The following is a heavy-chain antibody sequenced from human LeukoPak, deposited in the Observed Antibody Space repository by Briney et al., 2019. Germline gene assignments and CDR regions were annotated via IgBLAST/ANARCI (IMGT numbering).Heavy chain of an antibody. J-gene: IGHJ4*02. Sequence: GGSLRLSCAASGFTFSSYAMHWVRQAPGKGLEWVADISYDGSNKYYADSVKGRFTISRDNSKNTLYLQMNSLRAEDTAVYYCAIELATVTTMPFDYWGQGTLVTVSS. CDR1: GFTFSSYA. D-gene: IGHD4-17*01. V-gene: IGHV3-30-3*01. CDR3: AIELATVTTMPFDY. CDR2: ISYDGSNK.